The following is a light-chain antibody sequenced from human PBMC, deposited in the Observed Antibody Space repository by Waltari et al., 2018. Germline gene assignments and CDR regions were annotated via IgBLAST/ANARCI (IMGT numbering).Light chain of an antibody. CDR3: QQYGSSPRT. CDR2: GAS. J-gene: IGKJ1*01. Sequence: EIVLTQSPGALSLSPGAGATLSCRASQSVGSNYLAWYQQKPGQAPRLLIYGASSRATGIPDRFSGSGSGTDFTLTISRLQPEDCAVYYCQQYGSSPRTFGQGTKVEIK. CDR1: QSVGSNY. V-gene: IGKV3-20*01.